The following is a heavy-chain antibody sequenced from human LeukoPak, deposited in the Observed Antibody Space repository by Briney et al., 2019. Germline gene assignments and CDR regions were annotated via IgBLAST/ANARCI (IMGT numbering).Heavy chain of an antibody. V-gene: IGHV4-59*12. D-gene: IGHD3-10*01. CDR2: IYYSGST. J-gene: IGHJ5*02. Sequence: SETLSLTCTVSGGSISSYYWSWIRQPPGKGLEWIGYIYYSGSTNYNPSLKSRVTISVDTSKNQFSLKLSSVTAADTAIYYCVRDYYGSGSLFDPWGHGTLVTVSS. CDR3: VRDYYGSGSLFDP. CDR1: GGSISSYY.